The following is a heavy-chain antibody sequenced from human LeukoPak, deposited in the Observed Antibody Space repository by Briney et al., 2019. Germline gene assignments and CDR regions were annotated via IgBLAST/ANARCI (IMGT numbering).Heavy chain of an antibody. CDR2: IYYSGST. CDR3: ARGQYDSSGYWKFDY. J-gene: IGHJ4*02. CDR1: GGSISSYY. V-gene: IGHV4-59*01. Sequence: PSETLSLTCTVSGGSISSYYWSWIRQPPGKGLEWIGYIYYSGSTNYNPSLKSRVTISVDTSKNQFSLKLSSVTAADTAVYYCARGQYDSSGYWKFDYWGQGTLVTVSS. D-gene: IGHD3-22*01.